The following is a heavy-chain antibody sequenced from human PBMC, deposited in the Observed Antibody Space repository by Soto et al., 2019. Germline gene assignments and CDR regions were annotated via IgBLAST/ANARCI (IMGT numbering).Heavy chain of an antibody. Sequence: SETLSLTCTVSGGSISGYSWAWIRQPPGKGLEWIGYIYKSGSTNYNPSLKSRVTMSVDTSKSQLSLKLTSVTAADTAVYYCARGVPNCSTSSCYFDYWSQGALVTVSS. CDR3: ARGVPNCSTSSCYFDY. J-gene: IGHJ4*02. V-gene: IGHV4-59*01. CDR2: IYKSGST. D-gene: IGHD2-2*01. CDR1: GGSISGYS.